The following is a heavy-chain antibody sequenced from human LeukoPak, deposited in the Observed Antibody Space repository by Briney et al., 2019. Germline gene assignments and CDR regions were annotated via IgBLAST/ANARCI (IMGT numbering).Heavy chain of an antibody. CDR2: IYHSGST. D-gene: IGHD6-19*01. Sequence: SETLSFTCTGSGYSISSGYYWGWIRQPPGKGLEWIGSIYHSGSTYYNPSLKSRVTISVDTSKNQFSLKLSSVTAADTAVYYCARAGSGPGNWFDPWGQGTLVTVSS. J-gene: IGHJ5*02. CDR3: ARAGSGPGNWFDP. CDR1: GYSISSGYY. V-gene: IGHV4-38-2*02.